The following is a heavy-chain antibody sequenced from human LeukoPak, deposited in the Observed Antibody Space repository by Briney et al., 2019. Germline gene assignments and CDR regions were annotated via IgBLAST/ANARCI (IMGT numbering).Heavy chain of an antibody. D-gene: IGHD3-22*01. Sequence: GGSLRLSCAASGFTFSSYSMNWVRQAPGKGLEWVSYISSSSSTIYYVDSVKGRFTISRDNAKNSLYLQMNSLRAEDTAVYYCARALERGYYDSSGYSHDYWGQGTLVTVSS. CDR3: ARALERGYYDSSGYSHDY. V-gene: IGHV3-48*04. CDR2: ISSSSSTI. J-gene: IGHJ4*02. CDR1: GFTFSSYS.